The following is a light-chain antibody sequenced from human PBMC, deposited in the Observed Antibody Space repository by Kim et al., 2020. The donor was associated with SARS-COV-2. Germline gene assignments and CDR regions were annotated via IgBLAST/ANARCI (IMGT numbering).Light chain of an antibody. CDR2: GAS. Sequence: ASVGDRVTITCRASQGINTYLAWYQQKPGKVPKRLIYGASALHSGVPSRFSGSGSGTDFTLTISSLQPEDVATYYCQKYNSAPWTFGQGTKVDIK. V-gene: IGKV1-27*01. CDR1: QGINTY. J-gene: IGKJ1*01. CDR3: QKYNSAPWT.